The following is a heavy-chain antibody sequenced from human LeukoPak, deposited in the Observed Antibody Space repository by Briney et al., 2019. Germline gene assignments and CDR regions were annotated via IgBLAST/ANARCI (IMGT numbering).Heavy chain of an antibody. D-gene: IGHD1-26*01. CDR1: GGSISDYF. CDR3: ARDSPFEWDVFGDSFDV. Sequence: SETLSLTCSVSGGSISDYFWSWVRQSPGKGLEWIGFMHHSGSANSNPSLRSRASISMDTSKNQFSLQLTSVTAADTAVYYCARDSPFEWDVFGDSFDVWGQGTVVTVSS. CDR2: MHHSGSA. J-gene: IGHJ3*01. V-gene: IGHV4-59*01.